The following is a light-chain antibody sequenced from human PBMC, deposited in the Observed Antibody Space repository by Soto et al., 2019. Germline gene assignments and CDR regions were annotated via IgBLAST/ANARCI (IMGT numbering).Light chain of an antibody. J-gene: IGLJ2*01. Sequence: QSVLTQPASVSGSPEQSITISCTGTSSDVGAYNLVSWYQQHPGKAPKLIIYEGSKRPSGFSHRFSGSKSDNTASLTISGLRAEDEAHYYCCSYAGSRTVVFGGGTKLTVL. CDR3: CSYAGSRTVV. V-gene: IGLV2-23*01. CDR2: EGS. CDR1: SSDVGAYNL.